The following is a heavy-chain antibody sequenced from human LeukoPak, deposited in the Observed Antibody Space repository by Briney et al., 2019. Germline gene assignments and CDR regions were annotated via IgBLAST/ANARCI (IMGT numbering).Heavy chain of an antibody. CDR3: ANKVYCSTTSCYHAGY. J-gene: IGHJ4*02. CDR2: IYYRGST. Sequence: SETLSLTCTVSGGSISSYHWSWIRQPPGKGLEWIGYIYYRGSTNYNPSLKNRVTISIDTSKNQFSLKLSSVTAADTAVYYCANKVYCSTTSCYHAGYWGQGTLVTVSS. D-gene: IGHD2-2*01. V-gene: IGHV4-59*01. CDR1: GGSISSYH.